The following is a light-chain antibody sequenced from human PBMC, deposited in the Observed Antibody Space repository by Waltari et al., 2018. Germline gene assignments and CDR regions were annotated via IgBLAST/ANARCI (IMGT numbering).Light chain of an antibody. CDR1: RRDVGGYRF. V-gene: IGLV2-23*02. Sequence: QSALTQPSSGSGSPGQSLPLSCPGTRRDVGGYRFVSWYQQCPGKAPKLILYEVTKRPSGVSNRFSGSKSGNTASLTIAGLQADDEADYYCCSYAGDSNFVFGTGTKVTVL. CDR3: CSYAGDSNFV. J-gene: IGLJ1*01. CDR2: EVT.